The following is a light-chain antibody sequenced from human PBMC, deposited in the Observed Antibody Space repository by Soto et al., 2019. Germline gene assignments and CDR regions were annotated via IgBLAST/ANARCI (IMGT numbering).Light chain of an antibody. Sequence: EIVMTQSPATLSVSPGERATLSCRASQSVSSNLAWYQQKPGQAPRILIYGASTRATGIPARFSGSGSGTEFTLTISSLQSEDFAVYYCQQYNNWPPPLYTFGQGTKLEIK. CDR3: QQYNNWPPPLYT. CDR1: QSVSSN. J-gene: IGKJ2*01. CDR2: GAS. V-gene: IGKV3-15*01.